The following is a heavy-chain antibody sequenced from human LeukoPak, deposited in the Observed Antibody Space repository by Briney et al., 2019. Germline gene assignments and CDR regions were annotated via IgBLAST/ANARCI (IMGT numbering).Heavy chain of an antibody. D-gene: IGHD6-19*01. Sequence: PGGSLRLSCAASGFTFSSYAMTWVRQAPGRGLEWVSGISESGFNTFYADSVKGRFTISRDNSKNTLYLQMNSLRAEDTAVYYCAKDHRSSGWSRYFDYWGQGTLVTVSS. CDR2: ISESGFNT. CDR3: AKDHRSSGWSRYFDY. CDR1: GFTFSSYA. J-gene: IGHJ4*02. V-gene: IGHV3-23*01.